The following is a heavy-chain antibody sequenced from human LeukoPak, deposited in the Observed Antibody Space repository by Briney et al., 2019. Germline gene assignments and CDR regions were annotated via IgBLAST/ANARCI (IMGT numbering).Heavy chain of an antibody. J-gene: IGHJ4*02. CDR2: IYHSGSP. V-gene: IGHV4-4*02. Sequence: SSGLLSLTCAVPGGSISSSNWWSWVRQPPGKGLEWIGAIYHSGSPNYNPSLKSRVTRSVDKSKHQVALKLSAVTAADTAVYYCARQTGSGLFILLGGQGTLVTVSS. CDR3: ARQTGSGLFILL. CDR1: GGSISSSNW. D-gene: IGHD3/OR15-3a*01.